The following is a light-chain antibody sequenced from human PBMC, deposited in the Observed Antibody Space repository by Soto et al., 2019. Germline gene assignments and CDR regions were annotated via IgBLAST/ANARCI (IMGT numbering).Light chain of an antibody. J-gene: IGKJ1*01. CDR1: QSVSNF. Sequence: IVLTQSPGTLSLSPGKRATPSRKASQSVSNFLAWYQQKPGQAPRLLIYDTSNRATGIPDRFSGSGSGTDFTLTISRLEPEDFAVYYCQQYGSSPWTFGQGTKVDIK. CDR2: DTS. CDR3: QQYGSSPWT. V-gene: IGKV3-20*01.